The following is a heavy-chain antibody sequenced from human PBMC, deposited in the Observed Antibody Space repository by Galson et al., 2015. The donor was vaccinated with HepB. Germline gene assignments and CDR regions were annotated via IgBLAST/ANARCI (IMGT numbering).Heavy chain of an antibody. D-gene: IGHD2-2*01. CDR3: ATDPLRYCSSTSCPTNDY. CDR1: GYTLTELS. J-gene: IGHJ4*02. V-gene: IGHV1-24*01. CDR2: FDPEDGET. Sequence: SVKVSCKVSGYTLTELSMHWVRQAPGKGLEWMGGFDPEDGETIYAQKFQGRVTMTEGTSTDTAYMELSSLRSEDTAVYYCATDPLRYCSSTSCPTNDYWGQGTLVTVSS.